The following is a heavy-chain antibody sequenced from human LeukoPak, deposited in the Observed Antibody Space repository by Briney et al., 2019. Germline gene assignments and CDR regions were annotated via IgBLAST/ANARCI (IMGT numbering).Heavy chain of an antibody. CDR2: IKQDGSEK. Sequence: GGPLRLSCAASGFTFSGYWMSWVRQAPGKGLDWVAKIKQDGSEKYYVASVKGRFTISRDNAKKSLFLQMNSLRAEDTAVYYCAVINTFYYDGLDVWGQGTTVTVS. D-gene: IGHD2-21*01. V-gene: IGHV3-7*05. J-gene: IGHJ6*02. CDR1: GFTFSGYW. CDR3: AVINTFYYDGLDV.